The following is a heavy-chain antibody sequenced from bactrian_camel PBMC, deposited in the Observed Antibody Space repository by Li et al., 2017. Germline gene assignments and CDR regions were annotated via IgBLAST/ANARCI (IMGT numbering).Heavy chain of an antibody. CDR3: AADCFAGTTIAPVDSGV. Sequence: HVQLVESGGGSVEVGGSLRLSCVASGITYDKPCMGWFRQVPGKERERVATYGGYGRISYAGSAEGRFTITRAKNTVYLQMNSLKPEDTAVYYCAADCFAGTTIAPVDSGVWGQGTQVTVS. D-gene: IGHD4*01. CDR2: YGGYGRI. CDR1: GITYDKPC. J-gene: IGHJ6*01. V-gene: IGHV3S53*01.